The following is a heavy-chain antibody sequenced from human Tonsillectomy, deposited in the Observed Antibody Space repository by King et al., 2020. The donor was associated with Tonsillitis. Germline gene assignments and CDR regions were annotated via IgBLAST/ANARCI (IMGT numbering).Heavy chain of an antibody. J-gene: IGHJ6*02. V-gene: IGHV1-69*01. Sequence: VQLVQSGAEVKKPGSSVKVSCKASGGTFSSYAISWVRQAPGQGLEWMGGVIPIFGTTDFAQKFMGRLTITADDSTSTAYMELSSLRTEDTAVYYCARDRVPAALNPPDVWGQGTTVTVSS. CDR3: ARDRVPAALNPPDV. CDR1: GGTFSSYA. CDR2: VIPIFGTT. D-gene: IGHD2-2*01.